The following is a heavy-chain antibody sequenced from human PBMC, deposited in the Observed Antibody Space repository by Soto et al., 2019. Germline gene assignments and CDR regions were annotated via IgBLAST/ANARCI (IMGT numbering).Heavy chain of an antibody. CDR3: ARDQCSSTSCYSF. CDR2: ISSSSSYI. D-gene: IGHD2-2*01. J-gene: IGHJ4*02. CDR1: GFTFSSYS. Sequence: EVQLVESGGGLVKPGGSLRLSCAASGFTFSSYSMNWVRQAPGKGLEWVSSISSSSSYIYYADSVKGRFTISRDNAKNSLYLQMNSLRAEDTAVYYCARDQCSSTSCYSFWGQGTLVTVPS. V-gene: IGHV3-21*01.